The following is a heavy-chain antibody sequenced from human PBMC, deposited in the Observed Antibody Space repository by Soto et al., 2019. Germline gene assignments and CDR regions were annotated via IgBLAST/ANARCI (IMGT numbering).Heavy chain of an antibody. Sequence: PSETLSLTCAVSGGSISSSNWWSWVRQPPGKGLEWIGEIYHSGSTNYNPSLKSRVTISVDKSKNQFSLKLSSVTAADTAVYYCARGGIVGATYPNYFDYWGQGTLVTVSS. CDR3: ARGGIVGATYPNYFDY. CDR1: GGSISSSNW. CDR2: IYHSGST. D-gene: IGHD1-26*01. J-gene: IGHJ4*02. V-gene: IGHV4-4*02.